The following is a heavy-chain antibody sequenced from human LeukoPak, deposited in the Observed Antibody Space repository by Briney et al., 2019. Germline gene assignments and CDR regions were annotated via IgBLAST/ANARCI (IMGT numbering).Heavy chain of an antibody. J-gene: IGHJ4*02. Sequence: SETLSLTCAVYGGSFSGYYWSWIRQPPGKGLEWIGEINHSGSTNYNPSLKSRVTISVDTSKNQFSLKLGSVTAADTAVYYCARGGRRVNDYWGQGTLVTVSS. CDR1: GGSFSGYY. CDR2: INHSGST. V-gene: IGHV4-34*01. D-gene: IGHD3-10*01. CDR3: ARGGRRVNDY.